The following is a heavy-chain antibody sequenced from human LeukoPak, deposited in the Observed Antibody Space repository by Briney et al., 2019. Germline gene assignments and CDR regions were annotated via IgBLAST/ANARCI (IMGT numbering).Heavy chain of an antibody. CDR2: IYHSGST. CDR3: ARGGGYASPIGY. J-gene: IGHJ4*02. CDR1: GGSISTYY. V-gene: IGHV4-59*01. D-gene: IGHD5-12*01. Sequence: SETLSLTCTLSGGSISTYYWSWIRQPPGKGLEWSGYIYHSGSTNYNPSLKSRVTISVDTSKNQFSLKLSSVTAADTAVYYCARGGGYASPIGYWGQGALVTVSS.